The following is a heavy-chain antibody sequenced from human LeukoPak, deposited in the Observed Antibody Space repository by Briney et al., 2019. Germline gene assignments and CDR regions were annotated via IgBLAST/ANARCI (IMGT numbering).Heavy chain of an antibody. CDR3: GRGPKADGPHHDMDV. CDR1: GYTFTSYG. V-gene: IGHV1-18*01. D-gene: IGHD2-8*01. CDR2: ISAYSGDT. Sequence: ASVKVSCKASGYTFTSYGISWVRQAPGQGLEWMGWISAYSGDTNYAQKFQGRATMTTDTSTSTAYMELRSLSSDDTAVYYCGRGPKADGPHHDMDVWGRGTTVTVSS. J-gene: IGHJ6*02.